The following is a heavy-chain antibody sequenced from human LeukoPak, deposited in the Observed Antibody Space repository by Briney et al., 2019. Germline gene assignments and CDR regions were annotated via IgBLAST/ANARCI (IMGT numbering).Heavy chain of an antibody. CDR2: IYYSGST. CDR1: GGSISSSSYY. V-gene: IGHV4-39*07. J-gene: IGHJ3*02. D-gene: IGHD5-18*01. CDR3: ARERYSYGDAFDI. Sequence: SETLSLTCTVSGGSISSSSYYWGWIRQPPGKGLEWIGSIYYSGSTYYNPSLKSRVTISVDTSKNQFSLKLSSVTAADTAVYYCARERYSYGDAFDIWGQGTMVTVSS.